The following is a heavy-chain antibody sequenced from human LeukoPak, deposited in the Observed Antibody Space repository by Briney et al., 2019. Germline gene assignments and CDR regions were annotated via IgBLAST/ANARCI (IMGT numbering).Heavy chain of an antibody. CDR2: IYSGGST. D-gene: IGHD3/OR15-3a*01. CDR1: GFTFSDYY. Sequence: PGGSLRLSCAASGFTFSDYYMSWVRQAPGKGLEWVSVIYSGGSTYYADSVKGRFTISRDNSKNTLYLQMNSLRAEDTAVYYCARVLDSLSVGYWGQGTLVTVSS. V-gene: IGHV3-66*01. CDR3: ARVLDSLSVGY. J-gene: IGHJ4*02.